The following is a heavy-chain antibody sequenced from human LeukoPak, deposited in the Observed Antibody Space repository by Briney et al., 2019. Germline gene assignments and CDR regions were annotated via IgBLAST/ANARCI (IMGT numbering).Heavy chain of an antibody. V-gene: IGHV5-51*01. CDR2: IYPGDSDT. D-gene: IGHD5-24*01. CDR1: GHRFIGYW. Sequence: GESLKISCQGSGHRFIGYWIGWVRQVPGKGLEWLGIIYPGDSDTKYRPSLQGQVTISVDKSINTAYLQWSGLKASDTAIYYCARSEMSTFFDFWGQGTLATVSS. CDR3: ARSEMSTFFDF. J-gene: IGHJ5*01.